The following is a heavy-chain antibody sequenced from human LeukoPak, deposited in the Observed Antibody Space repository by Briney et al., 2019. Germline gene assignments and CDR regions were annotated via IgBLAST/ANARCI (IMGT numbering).Heavy chain of an antibody. CDR2: IYYSGST. J-gene: IGHJ6*03. V-gene: IGHV4-59*01. Sequence: PSETLSLTCTVSGGSISSYYWSWIRQPPGKGLEWIGFIYYSGSTNYNPSLRNRVTFSLDTSKNQFSLRLSSVSAADTAIYYCAGETTATGIFYMDVWGKGTTVT. CDR1: GGSISSYY. D-gene: IGHD6-13*01. CDR3: AGETTATGIFYMDV.